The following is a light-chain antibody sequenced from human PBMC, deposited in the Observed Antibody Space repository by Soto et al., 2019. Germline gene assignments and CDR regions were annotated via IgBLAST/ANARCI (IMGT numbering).Light chain of an antibody. CDR2: AAS. Sequence: DIQLTQSPSSLSASVGDRVTITCRASQSVTTYLNWYQQKPGKAPKLLISAASSFRDGVPSRFSGSGSGTVFTLTINSLHPEDFATYYCQQSFSDPPLSFGGGTRVEVK. J-gene: IGKJ4*01. V-gene: IGKV1-39*01. CDR1: QSVTTY. CDR3: QQSFSDPPLS.